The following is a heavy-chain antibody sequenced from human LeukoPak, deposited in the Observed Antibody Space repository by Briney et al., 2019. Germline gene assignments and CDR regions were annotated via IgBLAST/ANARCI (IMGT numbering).Heavy chain of an antibody. Sequence: PGGSLRLSCAASGFTFSSYAMSWVRQAPGKGLEWVSAISGSGGSTYYADSVKGRFTISRDNSKNTLYLQMNSLRAEDTAVYYCAKYVAAAGYARLRYFDLWGRGTLVTVSS. CDR2: ISGSGGST. J-gene: IGHJ2*01. CDR1: GFTFSSYA. CDR3: AKYVAAAGYARLRYFDL. V-gene: IGHV3-23*01. D-gene: IGHD6-13*01.